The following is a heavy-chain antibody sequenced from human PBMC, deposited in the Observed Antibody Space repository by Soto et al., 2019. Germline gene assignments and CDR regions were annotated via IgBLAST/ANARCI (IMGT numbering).Heavy chain of an antibody. CDR3: AKKGVAVAATQCFQE. CDR1: GFTFSSYA. V-gene: IGHV3-23*01. Sequence: EVQLLESGGGLVQPGGSLRLSCAASGFTFSSYAMSWVRQAPGKGLEWVSTISSSGDNTYYADSVKGRFTISRDNSKNTLYVQMNSLRAEDTAVYYCAKKGVAVAATQCFQEWGQGTLVTVSS. D-gene: IGHD2-15*01. J-gene: IGHJ1*01. CDR2: ISSSGDNT.